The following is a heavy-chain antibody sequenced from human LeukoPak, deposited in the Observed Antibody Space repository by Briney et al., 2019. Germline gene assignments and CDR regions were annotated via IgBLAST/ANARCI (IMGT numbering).Heavy chain of an antibody. CDR3: AKRSANTNIYFDD. D-gene: IGHD2/OR15-2a*01. CDR2: VRASGDNT. V-gene: IGHV3-23*01. CDR1: GFTFSSYA. J-gene: IGHJ4*02. Sequence: GGSLRLSCAASGFTFSSYAMSWVRQAPGKGLEWVSTVRASGDNTYYADYVKGRFTISRDNSKDTLYLQMNGLRAEDTAVYYCAKRSANTNIYFDDWGPGTLVTVSS.